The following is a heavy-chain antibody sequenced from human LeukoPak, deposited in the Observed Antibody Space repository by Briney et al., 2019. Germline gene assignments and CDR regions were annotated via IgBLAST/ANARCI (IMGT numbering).Heavy chain of an antibody. CDR3: ARDAVPYSSSWIPGY. J-gene: IGHJ4*02. D-gene: IGHD6-13*01. CDR1: GGSISSGGHY. CDR2: IHDSGNT. V-gene: IGHV4-31*03. Sequence: PSQTLSLTCTVSGGSISSGGHYWSWIRQHPGKGLEWIGYIHDSGNTYYNPSLRSRVTMSLDTSENQFSLQLSPVTAADTAVYFCARDAVPYSSSWIPGYWGQGTLVTVSS.